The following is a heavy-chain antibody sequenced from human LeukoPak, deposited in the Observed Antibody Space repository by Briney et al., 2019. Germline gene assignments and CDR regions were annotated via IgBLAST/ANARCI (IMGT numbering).Heavy chain of an antibody. CDR2: ISGSGDST. V-gene: IGHV3-23*01. J-gene: IGHJ4*02. D-gene: IGHD2-2*02. CDR1: GFTFTSYA. CDR3: AKDQRYCSSTRCYILFDY. Sequence: GGSLRLSCAASGFTFTSYAMSWIRQAPGKGLEWVSVISGSGDSTNYADSVKGRFTISRDNSKSTLYLQMNSLRAEDTAVYYCAKDQRYCSSTRCYILFDYWGQGPLVTVS.